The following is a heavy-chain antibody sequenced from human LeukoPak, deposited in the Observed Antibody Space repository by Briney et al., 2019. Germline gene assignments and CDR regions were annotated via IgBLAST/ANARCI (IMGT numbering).Heavy chain of an antibody. CDR3: ARKALPGNWFDP. CDR1: GGSINIGGYC. Sequence: PSETLSLTCTVSGGSINIGGYCWSWIRQHPGKGLEWIGYIYYSGSTNYNPSLKSRVTMSLDTSKNQFSLNLSSVTAADTAVYYCARKALPGNWFDPWGQGTLVTVSS. CDR2: IYYSGST. V-gene: IGHV4-61*08. J-gene: IGHJ5*02.